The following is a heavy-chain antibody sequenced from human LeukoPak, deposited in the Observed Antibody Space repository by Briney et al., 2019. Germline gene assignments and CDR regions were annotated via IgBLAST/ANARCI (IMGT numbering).Heavy chain of an antibody. CDR1: GFTFSACA. CDR3: VKDEYSSAIFYFDS. Sequence: PGGSLRLSCAASGFTFSACAMSWVRQAPGKGLEWVSGISGRGGNEYYADSVKGRFTISRENSKSTLYLQMNSLRDEDTALYYCVKDEYSSAIFYFDSWGQGTPVTVSS. CDR2: ISGRGGNE. V-gene: IGHV3-23*01. D-gene: IGHD5-18*01. J-gene: IGHJ4*02.